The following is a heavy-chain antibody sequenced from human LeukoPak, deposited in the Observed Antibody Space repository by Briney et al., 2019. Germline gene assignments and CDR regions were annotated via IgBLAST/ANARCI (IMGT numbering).Heavy chain of an antibody. CDR2: INWNGGST. CDR3: AKDKDDAFDI. CDR1: GFTFDDYG. Sequence: GGSLRLSCAASGFTFDDYGMSWVRQAPGKGLEWVSGINWNGGSTAYADSVKGRFTISRDNSKNTLYLQMNSLRAEDTAVYYCAKDKDDAFDIWGQGTMVTVSS. V-gene: IGHV3-20*04. J-gene: IGHJ3*02.